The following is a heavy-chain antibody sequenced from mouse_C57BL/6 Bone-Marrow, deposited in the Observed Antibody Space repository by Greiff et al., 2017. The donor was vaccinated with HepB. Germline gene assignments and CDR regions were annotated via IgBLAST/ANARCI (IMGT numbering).Heavy chain of an antibody. CDR3: ARRYYGSFYYAMDY. CDR2: INPYNGGT. Sequence: EVKVVESGPVLVKPGASVKMSCKASGYTFTDYYMNWVKQSHGKSLEWIGVINPYNGGTSYNQKFKGKATLTVDKSSSTAYMELNSLTSEDSAVYYCARRYYGSFYYAMDYWGQGTSVTVSS. V-gene: IGHV1-19*01. J-gene: IGHJ4*01. D-gene: IGHD1-1*01. CDR1: GYTFTDYY.